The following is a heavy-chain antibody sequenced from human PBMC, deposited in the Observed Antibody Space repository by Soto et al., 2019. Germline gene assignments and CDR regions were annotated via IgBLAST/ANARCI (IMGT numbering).Heavy chain of an antibody. V-gene: IGHV3-74*01. Sequence: WGSLRLSCAASGFTFSSYWMHWVRQAPGKGLVWVSRINSDGSSTSYADSVKGRFTISRDNAKNTLYLQMNSLRAEDTAVYYCARQVAAAGPYYYYYMDVWGKGTTVTVSS. CDR2: INSDGSST. D-gene: IGHD6-13*01. CDR1: GFTFSSYW. J-gene: IGHJ6*03. CDR3: ARQVAAAGPYYYYYMDV.